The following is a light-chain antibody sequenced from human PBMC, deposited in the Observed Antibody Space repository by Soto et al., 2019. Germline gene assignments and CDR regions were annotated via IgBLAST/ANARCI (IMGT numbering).Light chain of an antibody. CDR2: RNN. V-gene: IGLV1-47*01. Sequence: QSVLTQPPSASGTPGQRVTISFSGSSSNIGSNYVYWYQQLPGTAPKPLIYRNNQRPSGVPDRFSGSKSGTSASLAISGLRSEDEADYYCAAWDDSLSGYVFGTGTKVTVL. CDR1: SSNIGSNY. CDR3: AAWDDSLSGYV. J-gene: IGLJ1*01.